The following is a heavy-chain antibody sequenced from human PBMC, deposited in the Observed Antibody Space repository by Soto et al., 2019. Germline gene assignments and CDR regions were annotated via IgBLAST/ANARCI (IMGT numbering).Heavy chain of an antibody. D-gene: IGHD2-15*01. Sequence: GGSLRLSCAASGFTFSSYAMHWVRQAPGKGLEWVAVISYDGSNKYYADSVKGRFTISRDNSKNTLYLQMNSLRAEDTAVYYCARVGGIGYCSGGSCYAYLGLIGYYYYGMDVWGQGTTVTVSS. CDR3: ARVGGIGYCSGGSCYAYLGLIGYYYYGMDV. CDR1: GFTFSSYA. CDR2: ISYDGSNK. V-gene: IGHV3-30-3*01. J-gene: IGHJ6*02.